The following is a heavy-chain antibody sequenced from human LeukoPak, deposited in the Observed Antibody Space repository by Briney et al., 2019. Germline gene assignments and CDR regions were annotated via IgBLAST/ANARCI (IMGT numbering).Heavy chain of an antibody. CDR1: GFTFSSYE. CDR2: ISSSGSTI. CDR3: ARERHMDTAMAYYFDY. J-gene: IGHJ4*02. D-gene: IGHD5-18*01. V-gene: IGHV3-48*03. Sequence: LPGGSLRLSCAASGFTFSSYEMNWVRQAPGKGLERVSYISSSGSTIYYADSVKGRFTISRDNAKNSLYLQMNSLRAEDTAVYYCARERHMDTAMAYYFDYWGQGTLVTVSS.